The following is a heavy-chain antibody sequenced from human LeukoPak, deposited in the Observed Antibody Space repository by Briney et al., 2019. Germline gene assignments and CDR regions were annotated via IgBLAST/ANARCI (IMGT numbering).Heavy chain of an antibody. V-gene: IGHV1-8*02. CDR1: GYTFTSYD. CDR3: ATTYCDFWSGYYNWFDP. Sequence: ASVKVSCKASGYTFTSYDINWVRQATGQGLEWMGWMNPNSGNTGYAQKFQGRVTMTRNTSISTAYVELSSLRSEDAAVYYCATTYCDFWSGYYNWFDPWGQGTLVTVPS. CDR2: MNPNSGNT. D-gene: IGHD3-3*01. J-gene: IGHJ5*02.